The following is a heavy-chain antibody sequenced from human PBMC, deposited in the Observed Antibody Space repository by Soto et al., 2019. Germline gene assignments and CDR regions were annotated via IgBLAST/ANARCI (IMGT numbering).Heavy chain of an antibody. J-gene: IGHJ5*02. Sequence: SETLSLTCTVSGGSISSDGSYWSWIRQSPERGGEWLGYINDSGSTYYRPSLKSPLLISIDTSKNQFSLGLRTVTAADAAVYYCARVPARPYYAFCSCSGLGFDPWGQGTLVTVSS. CDR2: INDSGST. CDR1: GGSISSDGSY. D-gene: IGHD3-3*01. V-gene: IGHV4-30-4*08. CDR3: ARVPARPYYAFCSCSGLGFDP.